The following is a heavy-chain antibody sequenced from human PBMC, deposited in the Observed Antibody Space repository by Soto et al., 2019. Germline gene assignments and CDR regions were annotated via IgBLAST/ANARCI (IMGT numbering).Heavy chain of an antibody. V-gene: IGHV3-20*04. Sequence: EVQLVESGGGVVRPGGSLRLSCAASGFTFDDYGMTWVRQAPGKGLEWVSAIDWNGANTGYADSVKGRFTTSRDNAKNTLYLLMDSLGAEDTALYYCTKNGIAGTEHWGQGTLVTVSS. D-gene: IGHD6-13*01. J-gene: IGHJ4*02. CDR1: GFTFDDYG. CDR3: TKNGIAGTEH. CDR2: IDWNGANT.